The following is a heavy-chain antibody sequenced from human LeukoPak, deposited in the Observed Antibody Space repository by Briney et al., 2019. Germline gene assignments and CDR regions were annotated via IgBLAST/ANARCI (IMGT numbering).Heavy chain of an antibody. J-gene: IGHJ4*02. Sequence: KPSETLSLTCTVSGGSISSHYWSWIRQPPGKGLEWIGYIYYSGSTNYNPSLKSRVTISVDTSKNQFSLKLSSVTAADTAVYYCARGDDSSSSQWGYWGQGTLVTVSS. CDR1: GGSISSHY. CDR3: ARGDDSSSSQWGY. V-gene: IGHV4-59*11. D-gene: IGHD6-6*01. CDR2: IYYSGST.